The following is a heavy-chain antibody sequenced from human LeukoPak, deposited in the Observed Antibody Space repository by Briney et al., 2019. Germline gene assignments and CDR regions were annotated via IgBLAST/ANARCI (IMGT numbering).Heavy chain of an antibody. Sequence: PGGSLRLSCAASGFSFSTYTMGWVRQAPGKGLEWVANIKEGRNEKYYVDSVQGRFTISRDNAKNSLSLQMNSLRVEDTAVYYCARAGGGHWDSIFDYWGQGTLVIVSS. CDR3: ARAGGGHWDSIFDY. CDR1: GFSFSTYT. V-gene: IGHV3-7*01. D-gene: IGHD2-21*02. J-gene: IGHJ4*02. CDR2: IKEGRNEK.